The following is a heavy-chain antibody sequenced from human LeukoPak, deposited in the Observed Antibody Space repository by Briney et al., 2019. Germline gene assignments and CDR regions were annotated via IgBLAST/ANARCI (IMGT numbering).Heavy chain of an antibody. J-gene: IGHJ4*02. CDR1: GFTFSSYG. Sequence: PGRSLRLSCAASGFTFSSYGMHWVRQAPGKGLEWVAVISYDGSNKYYADSVKGRFTISRDNSKNTLYLQMNSLRAEDTAVYYCAKGLGLSLDYWGQGTLVTVSS. CDR2: ISYDGSNK. CDR3: AKGLGLSLDY. V-gene: IGHV3-30*18. D-gene: IGHD3-16*01.